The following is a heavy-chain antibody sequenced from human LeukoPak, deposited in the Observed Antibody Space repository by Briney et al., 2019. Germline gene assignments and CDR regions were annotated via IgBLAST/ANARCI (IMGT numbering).Heavy chain of an antibody. CDR2: INTDGSRT. D-gene: IGHD2-15*01. J-gene: IGHJ4*02. Sequence: GGSLRLSCAASGFTFSSYWMEWVRQAPGKGLVWVSRINTDGSRTNYADFVKGRFTISRDNAKNTLYLQMNSLRAEDTAVYYCARRQETKYCSGGSCYSTLPAEADYWGQGTLVTVSS. V-gene: IGHV3-74*01. CDR3: ARRQETKYCSGGSCYSTLPAEADY. CDR1: GFTFSSYW.